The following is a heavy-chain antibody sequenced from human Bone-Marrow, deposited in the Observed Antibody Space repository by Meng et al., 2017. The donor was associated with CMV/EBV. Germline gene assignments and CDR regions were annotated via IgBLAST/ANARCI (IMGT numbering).Heavy chain of an antibody. Sequence: SVNSCKASGFTFTSSAVQWVRQARGQRLEWIGWIVVGSGNTNYAQKFQERVTITRDMSTSTAYMELSSLRSEDTAVYYCAADSRKVGAHDYWGQGTLVTVSS. CDR1: GFTFTSSA. V-gene: IGHV1-58*01. CDR3: AADSRKVGAHDY. CDR2: IVVGSGNT. D-gene: IGHD1-26*01. J-gene: IGHJ4*02.